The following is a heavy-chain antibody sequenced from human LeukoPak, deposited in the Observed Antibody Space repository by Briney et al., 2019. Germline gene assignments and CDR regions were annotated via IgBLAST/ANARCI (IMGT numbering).Heavy chain of an antibody. Sequence: SETLSLTCTVSGGSISSSSYYWGWIRQPPGKGLEWIVSIYYSGSTYYNPSLKSRVTISVDTSKNQFSLKLSSVTAADTAVYYCARHLTSSWFGELTRWFDPWGQGTLVTVSS. V-gene: IGHV4-39*01. CDR3: ARHLTSSWFGELTRWFDP. D-gene: IGHD3-10*01. J-gene: IGHJ5*02. CDR1: GGSISSSSYY. CDR2: IYYSGST.